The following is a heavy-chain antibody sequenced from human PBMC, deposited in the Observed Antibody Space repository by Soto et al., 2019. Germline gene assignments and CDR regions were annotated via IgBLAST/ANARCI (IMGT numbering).Heavy chain of an antibody. D-gene: IGHD3-10*01. CDR2: IKPDGSEK. CDR1: GFTFSNYW. J-gene: IGHJ4*02. Sequence: PGGSLRLSCAASGFTFSNYWMHWVRQAPGKGLEWVANIKPDGSEKYYVDSVKGRFTISRDNAKNSLFLQMDSLRAEDTALYYCARLGDDYWGQGTMVTVSS. CDR3: ARLGDDY. V-gene: IGHV3-7*05.